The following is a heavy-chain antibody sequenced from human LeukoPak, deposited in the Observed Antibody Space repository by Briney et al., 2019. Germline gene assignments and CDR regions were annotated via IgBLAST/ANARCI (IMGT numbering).Heavy chain of an antibody. CDR2: IYSDNT. D-gene: IGHD3-9*01. CDR3: ARDPGGYYDILT. CDR1: GFTFDDYG. V-gene: IGHV3-66*01. Sequence: GGSLRLSCAASGFTFDDYGMSWVRQAPGKGLEWVSFIYSDNTHYSDSVKGRFTISRDNSKNTLYLQMNSLRAEDTAVYYCARDPGGYYDILTWGQGTLVTVSS. J-gene: IGHJ4*02.